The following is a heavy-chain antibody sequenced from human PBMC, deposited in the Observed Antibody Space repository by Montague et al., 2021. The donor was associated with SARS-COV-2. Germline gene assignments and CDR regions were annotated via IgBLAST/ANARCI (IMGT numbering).Heavy chain of an antibody. J-gene: IGHJ4*02. D-gene: IGHD2/OR15-2a*01. CDR2: ICTPVTH. CDR3: AKNFPGQFYFND. V-gene: IGHV3-23*05. Sequence: SLRLSCAASGFTFSSFAMNRFRCPPTQALDWSADICTPVTHQHANPVQGRLTISRDDSRNTLYPQMHSLRAEDTAMYYCAKNFPGQFYFNDWGQGTL. CDR1: GFTFSSFA.